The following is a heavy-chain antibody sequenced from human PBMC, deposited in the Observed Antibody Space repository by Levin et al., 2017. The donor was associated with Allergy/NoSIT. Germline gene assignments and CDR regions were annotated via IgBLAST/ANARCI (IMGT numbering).Heavy chain of an antibody. J-gene: IGHJ4*02. Sequence: GGSLRLSCKASGYTFTSYDINWVRQATGQGLEWMGWMNPNSGNTGYAQKFQGRVTMTRNTSISTAYMELSSLRSEDTAVYYCARGFDFADYWGQGTLVTVSS. V-gene: IGHV1-8*01. D-gene: IGHD3-3*01. CDR2: MNPNSGNT. CDR3: ARGFDFADY. CDR1: GYTFTSYD.